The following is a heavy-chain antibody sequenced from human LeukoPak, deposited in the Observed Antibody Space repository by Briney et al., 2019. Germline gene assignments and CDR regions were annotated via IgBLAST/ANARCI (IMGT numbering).Heavy chain of an antibody. J-gene: IGHJ4*02. CDR2: IHYSGST. CDR1: GGSITSYY. CDR3: ARLTRKIDY. Sequence: SETLSLTCSVSGGSITSYYWSWIRQSPGKGLEWIGYIHYSGSTNYNPSLKSRVTISGDTSKNQFSLKLSSVTAADTAVYYCARLTRKIDYWGQGTLVTVSS. D-gene: IGHD3-16*01. V-gene: IGHV4-59*08.